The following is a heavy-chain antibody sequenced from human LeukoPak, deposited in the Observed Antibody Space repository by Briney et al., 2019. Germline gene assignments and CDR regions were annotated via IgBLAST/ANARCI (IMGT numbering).Heavy chain of an antibody. D-gene: IGHD3-9*01. J-gene: IGHJ4*02. CDR3: ARVLRYYDILTGYYIQAPFDY. V-gene: IGHV4-31*03. CDR2: IYYSGST. Sequence: SQTLSLTCTVSGGSISSGGYYWSWIRQHPGKGLEWIGYIYYSGSTYYNPSLKSRVTISVDTSKNQFSLKLSSVTAADTAVYYCARVLRYYDILTGYYIQAPFDYWGQGTLVTVSS. CDR1: GGSISSGGYY.